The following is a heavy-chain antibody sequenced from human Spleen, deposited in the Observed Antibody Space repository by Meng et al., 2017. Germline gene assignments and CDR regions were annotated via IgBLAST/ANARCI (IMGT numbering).Heavy chain of an antibody. V-gene: IGHV1-69*13. D-gene: IGHD2-2*01. CDR2: INAVFGTT. CDR3: ARKAGNCISTTCYSLDY. J-gene: IGHJ4*02. Sequence: SVKVSCKALGGIFSNYVIGWVRQAPGQGLEWMGGINAVFGTTNYAQKFQDRVTITSDESTSTVYMELTRLTSEDTAVYFCARKAGNCISTTCYSLDYWGRGTLVTVSS. CDR1: GGIFSNYV.